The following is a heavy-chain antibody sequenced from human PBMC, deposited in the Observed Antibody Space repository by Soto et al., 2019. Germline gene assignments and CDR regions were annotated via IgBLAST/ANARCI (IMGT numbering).Heavy chain of an antibody. J-gene: IGHJ4*02. V-gene: IGHV1-3*01. CDR2: INGGSGNT. Sequence: ASVKVSCKSSGFTFTSYAIHWLRQAPGQRPQWMGWINGGSGNTKYSQDFQGRVTFTRDTFATTAYLELSSLRSEETAVYYCARVPPWGNSAGDYYIQHYDSWGQGTPVTVSS. D-gene: IGHD3-10*01. CDR3: ARVPPWGNSAGDYYIQHYDS. CDR1: GFTFTSYA.